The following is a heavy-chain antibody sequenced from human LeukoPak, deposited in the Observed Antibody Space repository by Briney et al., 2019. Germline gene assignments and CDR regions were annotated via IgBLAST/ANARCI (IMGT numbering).Heavy chain of an antibody. Sequence: ARGSLRLSCAASGFTFDDYGMSWVRQAPGKGLEWVSGINWNGGSTGYEDSVKGRFTISRDNAKNSLYLQMNSLRAEDTALYYCARVISWELLWVDSPYYYMDVWGKGTTVTVSS. D-gene: IGHD1-26*01. CDR2: INWNGGST. V-gene: IGHV3-20*04. CDR3: ARVISWELLWVDSPYYYMDV. J-gene: IGHJ6*03. CDR1: GFTFDDYG.